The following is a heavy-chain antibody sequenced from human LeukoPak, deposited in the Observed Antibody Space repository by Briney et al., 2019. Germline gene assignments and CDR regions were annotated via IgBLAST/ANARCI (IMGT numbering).Heavy chain of an antibody. CDR1: GGSIINFY. CDR2: IHSNGGT. V-gene: IGHV4-59*08. CDR3: ARQVSGIYGSRGDFDS. D-gene: IGHD3-10*01. J-gene: IGHJ4*02. Sequence: SEPLSLTCSVSGGSIINFYWSWMRQPPGKGLEGIGYIHSNGGTNYNPSLKSRVTMSVDTSKNQFSLKLNSVTAADTAVYYCARQVSGIYGSRGDFDSWGQGTLVTVSS.